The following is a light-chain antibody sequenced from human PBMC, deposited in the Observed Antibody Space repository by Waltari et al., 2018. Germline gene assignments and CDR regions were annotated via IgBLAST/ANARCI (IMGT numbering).Light chain of an antibody. CDR3: QQRSNWPSGT. J-gene: IGKJ3*01. CDR2: ESS. Sequence: EIVLTQSPATLSLSPGERANLSCRASPSVSSYLAWYQQTPGQAPRLLIYESSNRATGIPARFSGSGSGTDFTLTISSLEPEDFAVYYCQQRSNWPSGTFGPGTKVDIK. CDR1: PSVSSY. V-gene: IGKV3-11*01.